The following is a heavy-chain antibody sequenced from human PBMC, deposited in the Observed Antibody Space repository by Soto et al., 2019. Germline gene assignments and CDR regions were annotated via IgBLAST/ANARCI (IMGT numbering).Heavy chain of an antibody. J-gene: IGHJ6*02. V-gene: IGHV4-61*01. Sequence: QVQLQESGPGLVKPSETLSLTCTVSGGSVSSESHYWSWIRQTPGKGLEWIGEIYDTGSTNYNPSLKGRVTMSVDTSRDQVSLRLRSVTRADTAVYSCARDQYDFRSGSYYYAMEVWGQGTKVTVSS. D-gene: IGHD3-3*01. CDR1: GGSVSSESHY. CDR3: ARDQYDFRSGSYYYAMEV. CDR2: IYDTGST.